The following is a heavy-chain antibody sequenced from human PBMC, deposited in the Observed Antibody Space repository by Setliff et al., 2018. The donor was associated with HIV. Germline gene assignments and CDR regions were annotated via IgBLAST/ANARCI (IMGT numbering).Heavy chain of an antibody. D-gene: IGHD3-3*01. V-gene: IGHV4-4*07. CDR3: AGGNNDLESFDY. Sequence: KPSETLSLTCNVSGDSLNTYYWSWIRQSGGKGLEWIGRIYASGKTTFNPSLKSRVRMSVDTSKNQFSLKLTSVTASDTAVYYCAGGNNDLESFDYWGQGALVTVS. CDR1: GDSLNTYY. CDR2: IYASGKT. J-gene: IGHJ4*02.